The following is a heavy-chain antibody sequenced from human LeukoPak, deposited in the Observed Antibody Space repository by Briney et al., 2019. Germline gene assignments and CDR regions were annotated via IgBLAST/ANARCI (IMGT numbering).Heavy chain of an antibody. J-gene: IGHJ6*02. CDR2: ISGSGGST. D-gene: IGHD7-27*01. CDR3: AKGDPNWDLYYYYGMDV. Sequence: EGSLRLSCAASGFTFSSSAMSWVRQAPGKGLDWVSAISGSGGSTYYADSVKGRFTISRDNSKNTLYLQMNSLRAEDTAVYYCAKGDPNWDLYYYYGMDVWGQGTTVTVSS. CDR1: GFTFSSSA. V-gene: IGHV3-23*01.